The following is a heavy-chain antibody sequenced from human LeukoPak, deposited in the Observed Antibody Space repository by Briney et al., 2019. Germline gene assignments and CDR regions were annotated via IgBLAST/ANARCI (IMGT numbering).Heavy chain of an antibody. V-gene: IGHV4-59*02. J-gene: IGHJ3*01. CDR2: IYSSGGA. D-gene: IGHD2/OR15-2a*01. CDR1: GGSVKIYY. CDR3: ARAVPVSMTDPFDR. Sequence: SETLSLTCTVSGGSVKIYYWNWIRQSPGEGLEWIGYIYSSGGAKYNPSLKNRVTISVDTSRNQFSLNLTSVTAADTAVYFCARAVPVSMTDPFDRWGQGTMVTVSS.